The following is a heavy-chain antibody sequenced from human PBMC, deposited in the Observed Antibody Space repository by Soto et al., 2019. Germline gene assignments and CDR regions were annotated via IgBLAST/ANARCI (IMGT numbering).Heavy chain of an antibody. V-gene: IGHV4-30-4*01. Sequence: QVQLQESGPGLVKPSQTLSLTCTVSGGSISSGDYYWSWIRQPPGKGLEWIGYIYYSGSTYFNPSLKSRVTISVYTSKNQFSLKLSSVTAADTAVYYCARGQVTYDAFDIWGQGTMVTVSS. J-gene: IGHJ3*02. CDR3: ARGQVTYDAFDI. CDR1: GGSISSGDYY. CDR2: IYYSGST. D-gene: IGHD4-4*01.